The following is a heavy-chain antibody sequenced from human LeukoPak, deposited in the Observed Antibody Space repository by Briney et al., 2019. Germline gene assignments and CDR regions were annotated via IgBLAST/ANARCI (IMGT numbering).Heavy chain of an antibody. J-gene: IGHJ6*03. V-gene: IGHV1-18*01. CDR1: GYTFTSYG. CDR2: ISAYNGDI. CDR3: ARVGYDFWSGTHYHYYYMDI. D-gene: IGHD3-3*01. Sequence: GASVRVSCKASGYTFTSYGITWVRQAPGQGLEWMGWISAYNGDIKYAQNLQGRVTMTTDTSTSTAYMELRSLRSDDTAVYYCARVGYDFWSGTHYHYYYMDIWGKGTTVTVSS.